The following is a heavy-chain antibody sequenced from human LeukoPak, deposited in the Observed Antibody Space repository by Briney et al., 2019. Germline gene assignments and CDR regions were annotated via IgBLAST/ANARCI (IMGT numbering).Heavy chain of an antibody. CDR1: GGSISSNGYY. D-gene: IGHD3-10*01. CDR3: AASLWFGIYPDY. J-gene: IGHJ4*02. V-gene: IGHV4-39*07. Sequence: SETLSLTCTVSGGSISSNGYYWAWFRQPPGKGLEWIGSIYYSGGTYYNPSLKSRVTISVDTSNNHLSLNLNSVTAADTAVYYCAASLWFGIYPDYWGQGSLVTVSS. CDR2: IYYSGGT.